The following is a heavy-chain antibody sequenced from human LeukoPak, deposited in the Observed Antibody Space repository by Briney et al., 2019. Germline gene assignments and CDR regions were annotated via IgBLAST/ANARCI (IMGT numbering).Heavy chain of an antibody. CDR3: AKDQVVVVVAATQSDYYYYMDV. J-gene: IGHJ6*03. Sequence: PGGSLRLSCAASGFPFNNTWMNWVRQAPGKGLEWVSYISSSGSTIYYADSVKGRFTISRDNSKNTLYLQMNSLRAEDTAVYYCAKDQVVVVVAATQSDYYYYMDVWGKGTTVTISS. V-gene: IGHV3-48*01. CDR1: GFPFNNTW. CDR2: ISSSGSTI. D-gene: IGHD2-15*01.